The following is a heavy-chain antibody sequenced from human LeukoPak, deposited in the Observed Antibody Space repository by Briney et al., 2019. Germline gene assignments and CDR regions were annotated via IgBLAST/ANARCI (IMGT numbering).Heavy chain of an antibody. CDR1: GFTFSSYE. J-gene: IGHJ4*02. Sequence: PWGSLRLSCAASGFTFSSYEMNWVRQAPGKGLEWVSYISSSGSTIYYADSVKGRFTISRDNAKNSLYLQMNSLRAEDTAVYYCARTYGDYDYWGQGTLVTVSS. V-gene: IGHV3-48*03. D-gene: IGHD4-17*01. CDR3: ARTYGDYDY. CDR2: ISSSGSTI.